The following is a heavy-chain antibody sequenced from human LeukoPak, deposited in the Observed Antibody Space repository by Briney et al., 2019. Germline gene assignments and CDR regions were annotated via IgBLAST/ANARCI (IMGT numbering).Heavy chain of an antibody. J-gene: IGHJ4*02. CDR2: IYSGTI. CDR3: ARRAGAYSHPYDY. D-gene: IGHD4/OR15-4a*01. CDR1: GFSFSSYS. V-gene: IGHV3-53*01. Sequence: GGSLRLSCAASGFSFSSYSMNWVRQAPGKGLEWVSFIYSGTIHYSDSVKGRFTISRDNSKNTRYLQMNDLRAEDTAVYYCARRAGAYSHPYDYWGQGTLVTVSS.